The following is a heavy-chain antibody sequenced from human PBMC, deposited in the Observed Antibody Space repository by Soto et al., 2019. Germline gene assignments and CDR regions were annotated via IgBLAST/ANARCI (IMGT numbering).Heavy chain of an antibody. V-gene: IGHV4-59*01. CDR1: GGSISHYH. J-gene: IGHJ5*02. CDR2: IFYNGST. Sequence: QLQLQESGPGLVKPSETLSLTYTVSGGSISHYHWNWIRQAPGKGMEWIGYIFYNGSTHYNPSLTRRVPTSLNTTMNRGSQSMTAATFAYTAVHYCARSFSPSGQRTLVIVS. CDR3: ARSFSP.